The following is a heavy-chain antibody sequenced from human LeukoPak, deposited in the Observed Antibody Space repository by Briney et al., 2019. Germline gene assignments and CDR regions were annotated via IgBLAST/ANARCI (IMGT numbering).Heavy chain of an antibody. J-gene: IGHJ6*02. CDR2: ISYDGSNK. CDR3: AKGFTTGVYYYYDMDV. CDR1: GFTFSSYG. Sequence: GGSLRLSCAASGFTFSSYGMHWVRQAPGKGLEWVAVISYDGSNKYYADSVKGRFTISRDNSKNTLYLQMNSLRAEDTAVYYCAKGFTTGVYYYYDMDVWGQGTTVTVSS. D-gene: IGHD1-1*01. V-gene: IGHV3-30*18.